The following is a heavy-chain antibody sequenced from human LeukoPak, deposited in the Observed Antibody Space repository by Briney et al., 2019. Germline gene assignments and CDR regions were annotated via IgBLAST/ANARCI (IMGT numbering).Heavy chain of an antibody. J-gene: IGHJ4*02. Sequence: SETLSLTCAVYGGSFSGYYWSWIRQPPGKGLEWIGEVNHSGSTNYNPSLKSRVTISADTSKNQFSLKLSSVTAADTAVYYCARHSRTYYDILTGPYGGYFDYWGQRTLVTVSS. CDR2: VNHSGST. V-gene: IGHV4-34*01. D-gene: IGHD3-9*01. CDR3: ARHSRTYYDILTGPYGGYFDY. CDR1: GGSFSGYY.